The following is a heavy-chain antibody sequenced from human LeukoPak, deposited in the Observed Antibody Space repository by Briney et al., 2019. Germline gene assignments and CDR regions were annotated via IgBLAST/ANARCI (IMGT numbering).Heavy chain of an antibody. CDR1: GGSISSSSYY. CDR2: IYYSGST. D-gene: IGHD6-13*01. CDR3: ARVGIAAAGPYYFDY. Sequence: SETLSLTCTVSGGSISSSSYYWGWIRQPPGKGLEWFGSIYYSGSTYYNPSLKSRVTISVDTSKNQFSLKLSSVTAADTAVYYCARVGIAAAGPYYFDYWGQGTLVTVSS. J-gene: IGHJ4*02. V-gene: IGHV4-39*01.